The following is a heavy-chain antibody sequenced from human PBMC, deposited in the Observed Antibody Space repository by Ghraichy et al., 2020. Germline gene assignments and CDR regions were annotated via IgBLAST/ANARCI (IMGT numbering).Heavy chain of an antibody. CDR1: GFSFSSYA. Sequence: GGSLRLSCAASGFSFSSYAMTWVRQAPGKGLEWVSGITYSGVNTYFADSVKGRFTISRDNSTTTVFLQMNSLRAEDTAVYYCAKHTGYYVYYGLDVWGQGTTVTVSS. CDR3: AKHTGYYVYYGLDV. J-gene: IGHJ6*02. CDR2: ITYSGVNT. V-gene: IGHV3-23*01. D-gene: IGHD1-14*01.